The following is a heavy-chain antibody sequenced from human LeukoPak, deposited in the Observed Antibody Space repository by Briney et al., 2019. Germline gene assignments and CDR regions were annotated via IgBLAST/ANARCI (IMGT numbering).Heavy chain of an antibody. D-gene: IGHD6-13*01. CDR3: ASPSDSSSWGLTFDY. Sequence: GGSLRLSCAASGFTFSSYSMNWVRQAPGKGLEWVSSISSSSSYIYYADSVKGRFTISRDNAKNSLYLQMNSLRAEDTAVSHCASPSDSSSWGLTFDYWGQGTLVTVSS. J-gene: IGHJ4*02. V-gene: IGHV3-21*01. CDR1: GFTFSSYS. CDR2: ISSSSSYI.